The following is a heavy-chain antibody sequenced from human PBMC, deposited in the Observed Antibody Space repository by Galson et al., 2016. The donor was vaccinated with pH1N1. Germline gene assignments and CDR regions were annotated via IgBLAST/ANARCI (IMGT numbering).Heavy chain of an antibody. CDR3: ARDTTVTTGPRWFAS. CDR1: GFLFSSFG. CDR2: ISSSRSVI. J-gene: IGHJ5*01. Sequence: SLRLSCAASGFLFSSFGMNWVRQAPGKGLEWIAYISSSRSVIKYADSVRGRFTVSRDHVKNSLDLQMNSLRVDDTAVYYCARDTTVTTGPRWFASWGQGTQGRVSS. V-gene: IGHV3-48*01. D-gene: IGHD4-17*01.